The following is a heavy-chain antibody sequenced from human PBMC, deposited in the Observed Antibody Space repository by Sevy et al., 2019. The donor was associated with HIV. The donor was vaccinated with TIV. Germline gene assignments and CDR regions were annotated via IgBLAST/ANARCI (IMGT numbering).Heavy chain of an antibody. J-gene: IGHJ4*02. CDR2: ISGSGGST. Sequence: GGSLRLSCAASGFTFSSYAMSWVRQAPGKGLEWVSAISGSGGSTYYADSVKGRFTFSRDNSKNTLYLQMNSLRAEDTAVYYCAKDEVDTAMVNSDYFDYWGQGTLVTVSS. D-gene: IGHD5-18*01. CDR1: GFTFSSYA. V-gene: IGHV3-23*01. CDR3: AKDEVDTAMVNSDYFDY.